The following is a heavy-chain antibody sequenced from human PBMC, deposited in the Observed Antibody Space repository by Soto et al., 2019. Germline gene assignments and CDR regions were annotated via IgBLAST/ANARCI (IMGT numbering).Heavy chain of an antibody. J-gene: IGHJ4*02. CDR2: ISAYDGNT. CDR1: GYTFTSYG. CDR3: ARGPSGGYDSLVNYDY. Sequence: ASVKVSCKASGYTFTSYGISWVRQAPGQGLEWMGWISAYDGNTNYAQKLQGRVTMTTDTSTSTAYMELRSLRSEDTAVYYCARGPSGGYDSLVNYDYWGQGTLVTVSS. D-gene: IGHD5-12*01. V-gene: IGHV1-18*01.